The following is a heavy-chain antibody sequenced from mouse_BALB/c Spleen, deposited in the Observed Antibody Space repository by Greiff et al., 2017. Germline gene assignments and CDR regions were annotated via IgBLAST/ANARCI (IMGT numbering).Heavy chain of an antibody. D-gene: IGHD2-14*01. CDR2: ISSGGST. CDR1: GFTFSSYA. V-gene: IGHV5-6-5*01. Sequence: DVMLVESGGGLVKPGGSLKLSCAASGFTFSSYAMSWVRQTPEKRLEWVASISSGGSTYYPDSVKGRFTISRDNARNILYLQMSSLRSEDTAMYYCATYYRYVYYAMDYWGQGTSVTVSS. CDR3: ATYYRYVYYAMDY. J-gene: IGHJ4*01.